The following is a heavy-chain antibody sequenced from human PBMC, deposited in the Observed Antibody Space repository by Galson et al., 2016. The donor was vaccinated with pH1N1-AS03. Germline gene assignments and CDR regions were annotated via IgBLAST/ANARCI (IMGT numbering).Heavy chain of an antibody. J-gene: IGHJ4*01. CDR3: TAGHYTNF. CDR2: ISVSGSDT. V-gene: IGHV3-23*01. D-gene: IGHD3-3*01. Sequence: SLRLSCAASSGYVMNWVRQAPGKGLEWVSGISVSGSDTYYVDSVKGRFTISRDNSKNTLFLQMDSLRAEDTALYYCTAGHYTNFWGQGTLVPVSS. CDR1: SGYV.